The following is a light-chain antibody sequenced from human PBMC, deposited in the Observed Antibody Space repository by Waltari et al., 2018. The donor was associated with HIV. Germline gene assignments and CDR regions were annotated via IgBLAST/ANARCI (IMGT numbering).Light chain of an antibody. CDR3: QQYSNWPPGPLT. Sequence: DIVLTQSPATLSVSPGEGATLSCRASQSVVSNLAWYQQKPGQAPRLLIDGASTRATGTPARFSGSGSGTEFTLTISSLQSEDFAVYYCQQYSNWPPGPLTFGGGTKVEIK. J-gene: IGKJ4*01. CDR2: GAS. CDR1: QSVVSN. V-gene: IGKV3-15*01.